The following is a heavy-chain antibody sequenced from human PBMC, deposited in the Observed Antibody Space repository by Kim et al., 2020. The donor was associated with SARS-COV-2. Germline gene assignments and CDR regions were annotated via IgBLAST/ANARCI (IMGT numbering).Heavy chain of an antibody. Sequence: GGSLRLSCAASGFTFSSYAMHWVRQAPGKGLEWVAVISYDGSNKYYADSVKGRFTISRDNSKNTLYLQMNSLRAEDTAVYYCAREGRIQLWGTFYNWFAP. J-gene: IGHJ5*02. CDR3: AREGRIQLWGTFYNWFAP. D-gene: IGHD5-18*01. V-gene: IGHV3-30*04. CDR2: ISYDGSNK. CDR1: GFTFSSYA.